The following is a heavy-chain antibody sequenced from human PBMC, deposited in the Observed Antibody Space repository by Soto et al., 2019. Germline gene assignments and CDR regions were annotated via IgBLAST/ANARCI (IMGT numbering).Heavy chain of an antibody. J-gene: IGHJ6*02. V-gene: IGHV1-18*01. CDR2: ISAYNGNT. CDR1: GYTFTSYG. Sequence: AASVKVSCKASGYTFTSYGISWVRQAPGQGLEWMGWISAYNGNTNYAQKLQGRVTMTTDTSTSTAYMELRSLRSDDTAVYYCARDLREPYYDFWSGYSYGMDVWGQGTTVTVSS. D-gene: IGHD3-3*01. CDR3: ARDLREPYYDFWSGYSYGMDV.